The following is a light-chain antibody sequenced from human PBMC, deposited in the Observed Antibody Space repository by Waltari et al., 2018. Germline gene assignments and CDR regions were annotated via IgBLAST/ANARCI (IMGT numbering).Light chain of an antibody. CDR1: SSNIGSNT. J-gene: IGLJ1*01. V-gene: IGLV1-44*01. Sequence: QSVLTQPPSASGTPWQRVTIPCSGSSSNIGSNTVNWYQQLPGTAPKLLIYSNNQRPSGVPDRFSGSKSGTSASLAISGLQSEDEADYYCAAWDDSLNGPVFGTGTKVTVL. CDR2: SNN. CDR3: AAWDDSLNGPV.